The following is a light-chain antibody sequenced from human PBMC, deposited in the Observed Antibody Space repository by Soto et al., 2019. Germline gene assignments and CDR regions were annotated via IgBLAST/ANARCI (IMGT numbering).Light chain of an antibody. CDR2: DAS. CDR1: QSVSSN. Sequence: ETVMTQSPATLTVSPWERATLSCRASQSVSSNLAWYQQKPGQAPRLLIHDASARATGIPARFSGSGSGTEFTLTISSLQSEDFAVYHCQQYNSWPLTFGGGTKVDIK. CDR3: QQYNSWPLT. J-gene: IGKJ4*01. V-gene: IGKV3D-15*01.